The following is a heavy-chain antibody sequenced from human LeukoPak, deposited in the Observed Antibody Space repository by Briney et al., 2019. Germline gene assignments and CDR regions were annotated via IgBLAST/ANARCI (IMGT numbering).Heavy chain of an antibody. D-gene: IGHD2-8*01. CDR2: ISSSSGYI. Sequence: GGSLRLSCAASGFTFSSYSMNWVRQAPGKGLEWVSSISSSSGYIYYADSVKGRFTISRDNAKNSLYLQMNSLRAEDTAVYYCARVGGYCTNGVCHYFDYWGQGTLVTVSS. CDR3: ARVGGYCTNGVCHYFDY. J-gene: IGHJ4*02. V-gene: IGHV3-21*01. CDR1: GFTFSSYS.